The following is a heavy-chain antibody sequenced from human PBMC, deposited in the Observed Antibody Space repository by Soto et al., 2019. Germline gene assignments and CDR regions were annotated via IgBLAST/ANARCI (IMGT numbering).Heavy chain of an antibody. CDR1: GGTFSSYA. D-gene: IGHD5-18*01. J-gene: IGHJ4*02. CDR3: ARVRGGYSYGSPFDY. CDR2: IIPIFGTA. Sequence: RASVKVSCKAAGGTFSSYAISWVRQAPGQGLEWMGGIIPIFGTANYAQKFQGRVTITADESTSTAYMELSSLRSEDTAVYYCARVRGGYSYGSPFDYWGQGTLVTVSS. V-gene: IGHV1-69*13.